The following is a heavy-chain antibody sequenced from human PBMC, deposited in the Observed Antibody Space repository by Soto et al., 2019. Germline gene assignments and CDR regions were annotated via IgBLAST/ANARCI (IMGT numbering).Heavy chain of an antibody. Sequence: GGSLRLSCAASGFTFISYGMHWVRQAPGKGLEWVAVIWYDGSNKYYADSVKGRFTISRDNSKNTLYLQMNSLRAEDTAVYYCARVGMVYAIGPFDYWGQGTLVTVSS. CDR2: IWYDGSNK. CDR1: GFTFISYG. V-gene: IGHV3-33*01. CDR3: ARVGMVYAIGPFDY. J-gene: IGHJ4*02. D-gene: IGHD2-8*01.